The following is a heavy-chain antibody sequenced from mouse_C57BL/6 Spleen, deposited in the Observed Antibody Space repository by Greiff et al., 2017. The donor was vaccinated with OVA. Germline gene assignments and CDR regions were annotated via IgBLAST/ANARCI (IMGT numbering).Heavy chain of an antibody. CDR2: IDPEDGDT. CDR1: GFNIKDYY. J-gene: IGHJ4*01. D-gene: IGHD2-1*01. CDR3: TTFYGNYNYYAMDY. Sequence: VQLQQSGAELVRPGASVKLSCTASGFNIKDYYMHWVKQRPEQGLEWIGRIDPEDGDTEYAPKFQGKATMTADTSSNTAYLQLSSLTSEDTAVYYCTTFYGNYNYYAMDYWGQGTSVTVSS. V-gene: IGHV14-1*01.